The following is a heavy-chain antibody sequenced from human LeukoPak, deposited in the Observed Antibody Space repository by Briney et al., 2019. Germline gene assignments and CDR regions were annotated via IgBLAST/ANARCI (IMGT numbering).Heavy chain of an antibody. CDR3: ARGTNYDILTGGRNYWFDP. D-gene: IGHD3-9*01. CDR2: MNPNSGKT. CDR1: GYTFTSYD. Sequence: ASVKVSCKASGYTFTSYDIDWVRQATGQGLEWMGWMNPNSGKTGYAQKFQGRVTITRNTSISTAYMELSSLRSEDTAVYYCARGTNYDILTGGRNYWFDPWGQGTLVTVSS. V-gene: IGHV1-8*03. J-gene: IGHJ5*02.